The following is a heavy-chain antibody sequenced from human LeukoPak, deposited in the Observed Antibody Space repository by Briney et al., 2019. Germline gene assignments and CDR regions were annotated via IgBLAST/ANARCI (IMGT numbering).Heavy chain of an antibody. CDR1: GCTFSSEA. D-gene: IGHD5-18*01. J-gene: IGHJ4*02. V-gene: IGHV3-23*01. Sequence: GGSLRLCCAASGCTFSSEAMSWVRQAPGKGLESVSAISGSGGSTYYADSVKGRFTISRDNSKNTLYLQMNSLRAEDTAVYYCAKIPAMVPYYFDYWGQGTLVTVSS. CDR3: AKIPAMVPYYFDY. CDR2: ISGSGGST.